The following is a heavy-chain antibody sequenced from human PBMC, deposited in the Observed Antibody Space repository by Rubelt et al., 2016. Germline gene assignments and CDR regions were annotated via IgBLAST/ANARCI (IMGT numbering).Heavy chain of an antibody. D-gene: IGHD3-9*01. J-gene: IGHJ4*02. CDR3: ASSTYYDILTGYHDFDY. CDR2: ISSSSSYI. Sequence: ISSSSSYIYYADSVKGRFTISRDNAKNSLYLQMNSLRAEDTAVYYCASSTYYDILTGYHDFDYWGQGTLVTVSS. V-gene: IGHV3-21*01.